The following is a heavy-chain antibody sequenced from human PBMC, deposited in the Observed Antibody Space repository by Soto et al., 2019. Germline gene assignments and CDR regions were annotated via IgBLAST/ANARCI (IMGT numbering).Heavy chain of an antibody. Sequence: WASVKVSCKASGYTFTIYGISWVRQAPGQGLEWMGWISGKTGKTNYAQKFQGRVTISTDTSTSTAYMELRSLRSDDTAVYYCAKVPREIILVGMDVLSQWTTVNV. J-gene: IGHJ6*02. D-gene: IGHD2-2*01. CDR2: ISGKTGKT. CDR1: GYTFTIYG. V-gene: IGHV1-18*04. CDR3: AKVPREIILVGMDV.